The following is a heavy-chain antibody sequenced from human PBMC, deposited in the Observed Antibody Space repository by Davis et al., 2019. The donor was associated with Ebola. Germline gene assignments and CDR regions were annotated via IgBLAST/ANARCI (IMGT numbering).Heavy chain of an antibody. CDR2: INPNSGGT. CDR1: GYTFTGYY. V-gene: IGHV1-2*04. CDR3: ARVYDYHYGMDV. Sequence: ASVKVSCKASGYTFTGYYMHWVRQAPGQELEWMGWINPNSGGTKYAQKFQGWVTMTRDTSISTAYMELGRLTSDDTAVYYCARVYDYHYGMDVWGQGTLVTVSS. J-gene: IGHJ6*02. D-gene: IGHD5-12*01.